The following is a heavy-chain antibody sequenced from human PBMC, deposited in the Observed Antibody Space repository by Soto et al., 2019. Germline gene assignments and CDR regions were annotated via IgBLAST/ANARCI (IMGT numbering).Heavy chain of an antibody. V-gene: IGHV1-69*12. Sequence: QVQLVQSGAEVKKPGSSVKVSCKASGGTFSSYAISWVRQAPGQGLEWMGGIIPIFGTANYAQKFQGRVTITADESTSTAYMELSSLRSEDTAVHYCARDRVAAAGRRYYYYGMDVWGQGTTVTVSS. CDR1: GGTFSSYA. J-gene: IGHJ6*02. CDR3: ARDRVAAAGRRYYYYGMDV. CDR2: IIPIFGTA. D-gene: IGHD6-13*01.